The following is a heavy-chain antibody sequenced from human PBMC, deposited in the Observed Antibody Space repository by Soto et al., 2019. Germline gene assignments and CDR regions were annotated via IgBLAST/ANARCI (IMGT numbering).Heavy chain of an antibody. V-gene: IGHV1-46*03. CDR1: GYTFTSYY. J-gene: IGHJ5*02. D-gene: IGHD3-9*01. CDR3: AREYYDILTGYLYNCFDP. CDR2: INPSGGST. Sequence: GASVKVSCKASGYTFTSYYMHWVRQAPGQGLEWMGIINPSGGSTSYAQKFQGRVTMTRDTSTSTVYMELSSLRSEDTTVYYCAREYYDILTGYLYNCFDPWGQGTLVTVSS.